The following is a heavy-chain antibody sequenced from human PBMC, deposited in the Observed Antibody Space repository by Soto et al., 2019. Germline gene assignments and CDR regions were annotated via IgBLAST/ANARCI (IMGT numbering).Heavy chain of an antibody. CDR1: GGSISSSSYY. CDR2: IYYSGST. Sequence: SETLSLTCTVSGGSISSSSYYWGWIRQPPGKGLEWIGSIYYSGSTYYNPSLKSRVTISVDTSKNQFSLKLSSVTAADTAVYYCARRAGWELLHNWFDPWGQGTLVTVS. V-gene: IGHV4-39*01. J-gene: IGHJ5*02. D-gene: IGHD1-26*01. CDR3: ARRAGWELLHNWFDP.